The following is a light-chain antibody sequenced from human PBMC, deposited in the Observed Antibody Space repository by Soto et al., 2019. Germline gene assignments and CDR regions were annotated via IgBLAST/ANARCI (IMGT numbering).Light chain of an antibody. CDR2: DAS. Sequence: DIQLTQSPPTLSASVGDRVTITCRASQPISSWLAWYHQKPGKAPNLLIFDASNLESGVPSRFSGSGSGTEFTLTISSLQPEDFAVYFCHQRRNWPITFGQGTRLEIK. V-gene: IGKV1-5*01. CDR3: HQRRNWPIT. J-gene: IGKJ5*01. CDR1: QPISSW.